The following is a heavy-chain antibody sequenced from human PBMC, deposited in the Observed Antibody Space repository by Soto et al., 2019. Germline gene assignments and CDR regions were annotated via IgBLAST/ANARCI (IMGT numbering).Heavy chain of an antibody. D-gene: IGHD1-1*01. V-gene: IGHV4-30-4*01. Sequence: SETLSLTCTVSGGSISSGDYYWSWIRQPPGKGLEWIGYIYYSGSTYYNPSLKSRVTISVDTSKNQFSLKLSSVTAADTAVYYCARDWNPTYYYCGMDVWGQGTTVTVSS. J-gene: IGHJ6*02. CDR2: IYYSGST. CDR3: ARDWNPTYYYCGMDV. CDR1: GGSISSGDYY.